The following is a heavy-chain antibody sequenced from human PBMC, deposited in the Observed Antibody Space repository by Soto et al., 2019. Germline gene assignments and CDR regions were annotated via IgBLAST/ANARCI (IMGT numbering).Heavy chain of an antibody. V-gene: IGHV3-13*01. D-gene: IGHD2-2*01. Sequence: GGSLRLSCAASGFTFSSYDMHWVRQATGKGLEWVSAIGTAGDTYYPGSVKGRFTISRENAKNSLYLQMNSLRAGDTAVYYCARGVSYCSSTSCYWSAFDIWGQGTMVTVSS. CDR2: IGTAGDT. CDR3: ARGVSYCSSTSCYWSAFDI. CDR1: GFTFSSYD. J-gene: IGHJ3*02.